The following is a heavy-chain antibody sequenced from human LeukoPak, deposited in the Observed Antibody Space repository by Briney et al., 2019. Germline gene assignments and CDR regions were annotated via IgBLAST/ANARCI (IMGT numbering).Heavy chain of an antibody. J-gene: IGHJ4*02. CDR2: IYRSGTT. D-gene: IGHD4-17*01. V-gene: IGHV4-30-4*01. Sequence: SETLSLTCTVSGGSISSGDYYWSWIRQHPGKGLEWIGYIYRSGTTYSNPSLRSRASLSVDTSKNQFSLKLNSVTAADTAVYFCARHHPNVDYEDCWGQGTLVTVSS. CDR3: ARHHPNVDYEDC. CDR1: GGSISSGDYY.